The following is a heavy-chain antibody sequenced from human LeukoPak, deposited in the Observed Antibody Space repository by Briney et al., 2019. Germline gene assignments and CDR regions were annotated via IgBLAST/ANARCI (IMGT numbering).Heavy chain of an antibody. Sequence: GGSLRLSCAASGFTFSSYGMHWVRQAPGKGLEWVAVIWYDGSNKYYADSVKGRFTISRDNSKNTLYLQMNSLRAEDTAVYYRARAVSKPGIAVGGYWGQGTLVTVSS. CDR1: GFTFSSYG. D-gene: IGHD6-19*01. J-gene: IGHJ4*02. V-gene: IGHV3-33*01. CDR2: IWYDGSNK. CDR3: ARAVSKPGIAVGGY.